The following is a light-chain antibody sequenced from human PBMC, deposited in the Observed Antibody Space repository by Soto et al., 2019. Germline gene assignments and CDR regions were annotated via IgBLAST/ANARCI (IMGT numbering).Light chain of an antibody. Sequence: EIVMTQSPATLSVSPGERATLACRASQSVSSNLAWYQQNPGQAPRLLIYGASTRATGIPARFSGSGSGTEFTLTISSLQSEDFAGYYCQQYNNWPPWTFGQGNKVEIK. CDR1: QSVSSN. CDR2: GAS. V-gene: IGKV3-15*01. CDR3: QQYNNWPPWT. J-gene: IGKJ1*01.